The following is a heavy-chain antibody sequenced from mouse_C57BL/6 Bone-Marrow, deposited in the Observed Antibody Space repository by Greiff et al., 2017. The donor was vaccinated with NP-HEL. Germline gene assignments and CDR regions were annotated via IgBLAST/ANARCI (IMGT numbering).Heavy chain of an antibody. CDR1: GYTFTSYW. J-gene: IGHJ4*01. V-gene: IGHV1-69*01. Sequence: QVQLQQPEAELVMPGASVKLSCKASGYTFTSYWMHWVKQRPGQGLEWIGEIDPSDSYTNYNQKFKGKSTLTVDKSYSTAYMQLSSLTSEDSAVYYCARDGYDDPFYARDYWGQGTSVTVSS. CDR2: IDPSDSYT. CDR3: ARDGYDDPFYARDY. D-gene: IGHD2-2*01.